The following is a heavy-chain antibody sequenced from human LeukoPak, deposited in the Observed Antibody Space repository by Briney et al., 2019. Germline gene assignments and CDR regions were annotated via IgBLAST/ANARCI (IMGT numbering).Heavy chain of an antibody. CDR2: INPNSGGT. Sequence: ASVKVSCKASGYTFTGYYMHWVRQAPGQGLEWMGWINPNSGGTNYAQKFQGRVTMTRDTSISTAYMELSRLRSDDTAVYYCARDLQNGPSITDWFDPWGRGTLVTVSS. D-gene: IGHD3-10*01. V-gene: IGHV1-2*02. J-gene: IGHJ5*02. CDR1: GYTFTGYY. CDR3: ARDLQNGPSITDWFDP.